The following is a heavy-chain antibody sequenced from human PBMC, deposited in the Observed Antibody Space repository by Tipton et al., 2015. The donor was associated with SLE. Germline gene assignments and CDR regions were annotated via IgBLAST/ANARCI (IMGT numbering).Heavy chain of an antibody. J-gene: IGHJ4*02. CDR3: ARYGSFYYFDY. Sequence: TLSLTCTVSGGSVSSGSYYWSWIRQPPGKGLEWIGYIYYSGSTNYNPSLTSRVTISVDTSKNQFSLKLTSVTTADTAVYYCARYGSFYYFDYWGQGTLVTVSS. V-gene: IGHV4-61*01. CDR1: GGSVSSGSYY. D-gene: IGHD4-17*01. CDR2: IYYSGST.